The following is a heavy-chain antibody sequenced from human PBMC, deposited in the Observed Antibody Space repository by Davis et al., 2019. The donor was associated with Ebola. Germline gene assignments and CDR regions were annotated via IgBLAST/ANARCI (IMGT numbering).Heavy chain of an antibody. D-gene: IGHD6-19*01. CDR2: INHCGGT. Sequence: GSLRLSCAASGFTFSSYAMSWIRQPPGKGLEWIGEINHCGGTNYNPSLKSRVTISVDTSKNQFSLKLSSVTAADTAVYYCARSNQWLVRGFDYWGQGTLVTVSS. V-gene: IGHV4-34*01. CDR3: ARSNQWLVRGFDY. CDR1: GFTFSSYA. J-gene: IGHJ4*02.